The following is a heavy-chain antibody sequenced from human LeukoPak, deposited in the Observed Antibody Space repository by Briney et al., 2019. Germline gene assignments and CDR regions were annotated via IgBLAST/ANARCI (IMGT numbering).Heavy chain of an antibody. Sequence: SETLSLTCTVSGGSISSSSYYWGWIRQPPGKGLEWIGSIYYSGSTYYNPSLKSRVTISVDTSKNQFSLKLSSVTAADTAVYYCASRGDWGGYYFDYWGQGTLVTVSS. D-gene: IGHD2-21*02. CDR2: IYYSGST. J-gene: IGHJ4*02. CDR3: ASRGDWGGYYFDY. CDR1: GGSISSSSYY. V-gene: IGHV4-39*01.